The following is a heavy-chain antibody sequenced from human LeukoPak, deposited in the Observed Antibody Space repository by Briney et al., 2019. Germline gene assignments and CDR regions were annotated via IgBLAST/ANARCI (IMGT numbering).Heavy chain of an antibody. CDR1: GYTFTSYD. V-gene: IGHV1-8*01. CDR3: ARGRPGRYSYGLEAFDI. D-gene: IGHD5-18*01. Sequence: ASVKVSCKASGYTFTSYDINWVRQATGQGLEWMGWMNPNSGNTGYAQKFQGRVTMTRNTSISTAYMELSSLRSEDTAVYYCARGRPGRYSYGLEAFDIWGQGTMVTVSS. CDR2: MNPNSGNT. J-gene: IGHJ3*02.